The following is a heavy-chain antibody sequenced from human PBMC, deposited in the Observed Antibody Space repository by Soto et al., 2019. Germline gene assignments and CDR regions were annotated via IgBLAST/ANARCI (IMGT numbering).Heavy chain of an antibody. D-gene: IGHD6-19*01. Sequence: QVQLVQSGAEEKKPGASVKVSCKASGYTFTSYAMHWVRQAPGQRLEWMGWINACNGNTNYSQKFQATVTITRDTSASTDYMEMTSQKSVDTRVYYCARHGSGWDYWGQGTLVTLSS. CDR2: INACNGNT. V-gene: IGHV1-3*05. CDR3: ARHGSGWDY. J-gene: IGHJ4*02. CDR1: GYTFTSYA.